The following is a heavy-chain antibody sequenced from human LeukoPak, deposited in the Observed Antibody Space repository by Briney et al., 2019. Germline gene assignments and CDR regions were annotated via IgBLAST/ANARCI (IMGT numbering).Heavy chain of an antibody. Sequence: PGGSLRLSCAASGFTFSSYWTHWVRQAPGKGLVWVSRINSDGSSTSYADSVKGRFTISRDNAKNTLYLQMNSLRAEDTAVYYCARDLKEGGQQLAYNWFDPWGQGTLVTVSS. CDR3: ARDLKEGGQQLAYNWFDP. D-gene: IGHD6-13*01. J-gene: IGHJ5*02. V-gene: IGHV3-74*01. CDR2: INSDGSST. CDR1: GFTFSSYW.